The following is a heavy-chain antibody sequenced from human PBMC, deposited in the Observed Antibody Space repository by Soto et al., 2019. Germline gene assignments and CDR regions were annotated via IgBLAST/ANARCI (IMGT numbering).Heavy chain of an antibody. V-gene: IGHV4-34*01. J-gene: IGHJ6*02. CDR1: GGSFSGYY. Sequence: PSETLSLTCAVYGGSFSGYYWSWIRQPPGKGLEWIGEINHSGSTNYNPSLKSRVTISVDTSKNQFSLKLSSVTAADTAVYYCARGRSAEGWYIFSYYYYGMDVWGQGTTVTASS. CDR2: INHSGST. CDR3: ARGRSAEGWYIFSYYYYGMDV. D-gene: IGHD6-19*01.